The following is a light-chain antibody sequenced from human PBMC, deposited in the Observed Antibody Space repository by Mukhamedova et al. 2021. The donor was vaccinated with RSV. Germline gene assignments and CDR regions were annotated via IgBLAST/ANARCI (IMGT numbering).Light chain of an antibody. Sequence: NTYLAWYQQKPGQAPRLLIYGASSRATGIADRFSGSASGTDFTLTIRRLEPEDFAMYYCHQYASSPPYTFGQGTKLEIK. CDR1: NTY. J-gene: IGKJ2*01. CDR3: HQYASSPPYT. CDR2: GAS. V-gene: IGKV3-20*01.